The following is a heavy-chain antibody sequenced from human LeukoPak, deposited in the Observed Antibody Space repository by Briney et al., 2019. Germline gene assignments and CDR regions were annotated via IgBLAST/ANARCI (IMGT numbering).Heavy chain of an antibody. Sequence: KPGGSLTLSCAASGFTFSDYYMSWIRQAPGKGLEWVSYISSSCSTIYYADSVKGRFTISRDNAKNSLYLQMNSLRAEDTAVYYCARDGYYGSGSYYNGGFNWFDPWGQGTLVTVSS. J-gene: IGHJ5*02. CDR2: ISSSCSTI. CDR3: ARDGYYGSGSYYNGGFNWFDP. CDR1: GFTFSDYY. D-gene: IGHD3-10*01. V-gene: IGHV3-11*04.